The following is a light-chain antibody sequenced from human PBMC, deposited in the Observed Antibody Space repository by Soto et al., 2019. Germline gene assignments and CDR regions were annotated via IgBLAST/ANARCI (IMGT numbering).Light chain of an antibody. CDR1: QSVSSSF. J-gene: IGKJ4*01. V-gene: IGKV3-20*01. CDR3: QQYCSSPLT. CDR2: GAS. Sequence: EIVLTQSPGTLSLSPGERATLSCRASQSVSSSFLAWYQQKPGQAPRLLIYGASSRATGIPGRFSGSGSGTDFTLTITGLEPEAVAVYYCQQYCSSPLTFGGGTKVEIK.